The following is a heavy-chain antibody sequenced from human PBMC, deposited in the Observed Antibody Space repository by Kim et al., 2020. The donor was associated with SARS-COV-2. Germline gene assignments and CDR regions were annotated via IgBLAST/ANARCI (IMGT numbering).Heavy chain of an antibody. Sequence: YTQKFQGRVPMTRDTSISTAYMELSRLRSDDTAVYYCATSDLGATRDFQHWCQGTLVTVSS. V-gene: IGHV1-2*02. CDR3: ATSDLGATRDFQH. J-gene: IGHJ1*01. D-gene: IGHD1-26*01.